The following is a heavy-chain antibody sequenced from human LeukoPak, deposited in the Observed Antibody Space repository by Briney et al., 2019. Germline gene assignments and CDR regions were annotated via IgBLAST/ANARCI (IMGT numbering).Heavy chain of an antibody. CDR3: AREAYYGSGSYYPLDY. V-gene: IGHV1-8*03. J-gene: IGHJ4*02. CDR1: GYTFTSYD. D-gene: IGHD3-10*01. CDR2: MNPNSGNT. Sequence: ASVKVSCKASGYTFTSYDINWVRQATGQGLEWMGWMNPNSGNTGYAQKFQGRVTITRNTSISTAYMELSSLRSEDTAVYYCAREAYYGSGSYYPLDYWGQGTLVTVSS.